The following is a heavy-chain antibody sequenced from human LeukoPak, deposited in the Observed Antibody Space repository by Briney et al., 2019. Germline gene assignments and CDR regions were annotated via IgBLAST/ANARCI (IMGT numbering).Heavy chain of an antibody. CDR1: GFTFSSYE. CDR3: AAGVWGSIDY. CDR2: ISSSGSTI. Sequence: GGSLRLSCAASGFTFSSYEMNWVRQAPGKGLEWVSYISSSGSTIYYADSVKGRFTISRDNAKNSLYLQMNSLRAEDTAVHYCAAGVWGSIDYWGQGTLVTVSS. D-gene: IGHD3-16*01. J-gene: IGHJ4*02. V-gene: IGHV3-48*03.